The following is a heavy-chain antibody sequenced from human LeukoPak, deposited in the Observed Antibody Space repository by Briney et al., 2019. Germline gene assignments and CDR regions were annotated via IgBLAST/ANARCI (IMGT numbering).Heavy chain of an antibody. CDR3: ARVGKRGYCSSTSCYGDFDY. CDR2: IYYSGST. CDR1: GGSISSYY. Sequence: SETLSLTCTVSGGSISSYYWSWIRQPPGKGLEWIGYIYYSGSTNYNPPLKSRVTIPVDTSKNQFSLKLSSVTAADTAVYYCARVGKRGYCSSTSCYGDFDYWGQGTLVTVSS. D-gene: IGHD2-2*01. J-gene: IGHJ4*02. V-gene: IGHV4-59*01.